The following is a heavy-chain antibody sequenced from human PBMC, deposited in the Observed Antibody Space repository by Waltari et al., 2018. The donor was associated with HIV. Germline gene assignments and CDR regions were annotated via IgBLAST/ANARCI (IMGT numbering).Heavy chain of an antibody. CDR2: ISCSAYST. Sequence: EGQLLESGGGLVQPGGSLRLSCAASGFTFSNYAMNWVRQAPGKGLEWVSAISCSAYSTDYADSGKGRFTISRDNSQNKLFLQMNSLRADDTAVYFCAKEHQYSHTWYSFYGMDVWGQGTTVTVSS. V-gene: IGHV3-23*01. D-gene: IGHD6-13*01. CDR1: GFTFSNYA. CDR3: AKEHQYSHTWYSFYGMDV. J-gene: IGHJ6*02.